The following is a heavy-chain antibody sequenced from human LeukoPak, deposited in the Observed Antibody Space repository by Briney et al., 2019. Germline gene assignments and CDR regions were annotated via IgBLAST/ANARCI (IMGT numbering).Heavy chain of an antibody. CDR2: IKEDGTET. CDR1: GFTFSSYS. V-gene: IGHV3-7*03. J-gene: IGHJ4*02. Sequence: GGSLRLSCAASGFTFSSYSMNWVRLAPGKGLEWVANIKEDGTETYYVDSVKGRFTISRDNAKNSLYLQMNSLRVEDTAVYYCAKEGRSLQTYWGQGTLVTVSS. D-gene: IGHD5-24*01. CDR3: AKEGRSLQTY.